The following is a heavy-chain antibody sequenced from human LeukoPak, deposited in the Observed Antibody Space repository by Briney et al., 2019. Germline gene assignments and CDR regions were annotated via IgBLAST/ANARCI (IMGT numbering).Heavy chain of an antibody. Sequence: PSGTLSLTCIVSGGSISSGNFYWGWIRQPPGKGLEWIGSIYFSENTYYNPSLKSRVTISVDTSKNHFSLTLNSVTAADTAVYYCARSSSDYDFWSRWGQGTLVTVSS. CDR2: IYFSENT. D-gene: IGHD3-3*01. CDR3: ARSSSDYDFWSR. J-gene: IGHJ4*02. V-gene: IGHV4-39*02. CDR1: GGSISSGNFY.